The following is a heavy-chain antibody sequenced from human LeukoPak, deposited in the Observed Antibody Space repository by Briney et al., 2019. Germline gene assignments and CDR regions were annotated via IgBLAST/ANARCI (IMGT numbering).Heavy chain of an antibody. D-gene: IGHD1-14*01. CDR3: ASGPGGSPYRNWFDP. CDR1: GYTFTGYY. Sequence: ASVTVSCKASGYTFTGYYMHWVRQAPGQGLEWMGWINPNSGGTNYAQKFQGRVTMTRDTSISTAYMELSRLRSDDTAVYYCASGPGGSPYRNWFDPWGQGTLVTVSS. CDR2: INPNSGGT. V-gene: IGHV1-2*02. J-gene: IGHJ5*02.